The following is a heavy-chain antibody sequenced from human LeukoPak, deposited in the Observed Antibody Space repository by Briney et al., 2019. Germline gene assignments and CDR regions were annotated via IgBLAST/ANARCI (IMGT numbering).Heavy chain of an antibody. CDR3: ARGQVLGYYFDY. V-gene: IGHV4-59*01. Sequence: SETLSLTCTVSGGSISSYYWSWIRQPPGKGLEWIGYIYYSGSTNYNPSLKSRVTISVDTSKNQFSLKLSSVTAADTAAYYCARGQVLGYYFDYWGQGTLVTVSS. CDR2: IYYSGST. CDR1: GGSISSYY. D-gene: IGHD2-21*01. J-gene: IGHJ4*02.